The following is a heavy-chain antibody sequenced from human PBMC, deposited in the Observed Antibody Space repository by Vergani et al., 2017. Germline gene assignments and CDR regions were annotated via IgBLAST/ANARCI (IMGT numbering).Heavy chain of an antibody. CDR1: GGSISSGSYY. CDR2: IYTSGST. J-gene: IGHJ5*02. D-gene: IGHD5-18*01. CDR3: ARAPSGYSYGFDWFDP. Sequence: QVQLQESGPGLVKPSQTLSLTCTVSGGSISSGSYYWSWIRQPAGKGLEWIGRIYTSGSTNYNPSLKSRVTISVDTSKNQFSLKLSSVTAADTAVYYCARAPSGYSYGFDWFDPWGQGTQVIVSS. V-gene: IGHV4-61*02.